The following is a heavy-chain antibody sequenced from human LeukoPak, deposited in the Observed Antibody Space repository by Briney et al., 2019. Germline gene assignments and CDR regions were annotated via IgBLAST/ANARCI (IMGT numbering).Heavy chain of an antibody. Sequence: GGSLRLSCAASGFTFSSYSMSWVRQAPGKGLEWVSSISSSGGNTYYADSVKGRFTTSRDNSKNTLYLQMNSLRAEDTAVYYCAKDLYSWHYWGQGTLVTVSS. CDR2: ISSSGGNT. CDR3: AKDLYSWHY. V-gene: IGHV3-23*01. J-gene: IGHJ4*02. D-gene: IGHD5-18*01. CDR1: GFTFSSYS.